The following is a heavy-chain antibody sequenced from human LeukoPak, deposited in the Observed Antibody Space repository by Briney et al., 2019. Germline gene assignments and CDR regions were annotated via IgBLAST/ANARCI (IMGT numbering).Heavy chain of an antibody. V-gene: IGHV4-34*01. D-gene: IGHD6-13*01. J-gene: IGHJ4*02. CDR3: ASSSSSWYTDY. CDR1: GGSFSGYY. CDR2: INHSGST. Sequence: SETLSLTCAVYGGSFSGYYWSWIRQPPGKGLEWIGEINHSGSTNYNPSLKSRVTISVDTSKNQFSLKLSSVTAADTAVYYCASSSSSWYTDYWGQGTLVTASS.